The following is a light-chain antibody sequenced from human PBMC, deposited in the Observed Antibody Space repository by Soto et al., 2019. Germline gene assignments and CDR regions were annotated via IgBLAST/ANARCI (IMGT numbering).Light chain of an antibody. CDR3: QKYNHWPRVFT. J-gene: IGKJ3*01. CDR1: RSVSSN. CDR2: GAS. V-gene: IGKV3-15*01. Sequence: EIVMTQSPATLSVSPGERATLSCRARRSVSSNLACYQQKPGQAPRLLIYGASTRATGILARFSGSGSGTEFTLTINSLPSEDSAFYYCQKYNHWPRVFTFGTGNKVDIK.